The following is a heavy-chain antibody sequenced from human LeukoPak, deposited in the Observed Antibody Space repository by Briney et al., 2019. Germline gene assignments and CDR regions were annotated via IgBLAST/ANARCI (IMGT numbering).Heavy chain of an antibody. CDR2: ISYDGSNE. V-gene: IGHV3-30*04. D-gene: IGHD2-2*01. CDR1: GFTFSSYV. J-gene: IGHJ4*01. CDR3: AIDKGASYPSSSDY. Sequence: GGSLRLSCAASGFTFSSYVMHWVRQAPGKGLEWVAIISYDGSNEYYADSVKGRFPTSRDNSKNTLYLQMNSLRAADTAGYYCAIDKGASYPSSSDYSGHGTLVTASS.